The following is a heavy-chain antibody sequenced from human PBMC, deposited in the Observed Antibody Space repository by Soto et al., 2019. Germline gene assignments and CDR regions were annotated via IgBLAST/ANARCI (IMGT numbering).Heavy chain of an antibody. V-gene: IGHV4-59*08. CDR2: IYYSGST. Sequence: SDTWSVAEGSSVGFYGRWIRKTQRKGLEWIGYIYYSGSTNYNPSLKSRVTISVDTSKNQFSLKLSSVTAADTAVYYCARLVVVPAAGDSYYYMDVWGKGTTVTVSS. CDR3: ARLVVVPAAGDSYYYMDV. J-gene: IGHJ6*03. CDR1: EGSSVGFY. D-gene: IGHD2-2*01.